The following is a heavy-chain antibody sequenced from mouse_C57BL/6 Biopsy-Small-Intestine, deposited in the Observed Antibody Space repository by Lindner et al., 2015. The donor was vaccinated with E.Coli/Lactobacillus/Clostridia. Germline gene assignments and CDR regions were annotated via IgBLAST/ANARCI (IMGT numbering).Heavy chain of an antibody. J-gene: IGHJ4*01. CDR3: AREDY. CDR1: GITFSDYG. CDR2: ISNGGGTI. Sequence: VQLQESGGGLVKPGGSLNLSCAASGITFSDYGIHWVRQTPEKGLEWIAYISNGGGTIYYADTVKGRFTISRDNAKNTLFLQMTSLRSEDTAIYYCAREDYWGQGTPVTVSS. V-gene: IGHV5-17*01.